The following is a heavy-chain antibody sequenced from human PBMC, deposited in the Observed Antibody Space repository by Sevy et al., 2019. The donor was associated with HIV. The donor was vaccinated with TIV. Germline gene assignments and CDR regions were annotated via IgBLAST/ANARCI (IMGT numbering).Heavy chain of an antibody. D-gene: IGHD3-3*01. V-gene: IGHV1-8*01. CDR2: MNPNNGNT. CDR1: GYPFTNFD. CDR3: ARARLDYEFWSGSYFSRAPWGYKYYAMDV. Sequence: ASVKVSCKAAGYPFTNFDINWVRQATGQGLEWMGWMNPNNGNTHYAQKFQGRVTMTRSSSANTAYMELSSLTSEDTAIYYCARARLDYEFWSGSYFSRAPWGYKYYAMDVWGQRTTVTVSS. J-gene: IGHJ6*02.